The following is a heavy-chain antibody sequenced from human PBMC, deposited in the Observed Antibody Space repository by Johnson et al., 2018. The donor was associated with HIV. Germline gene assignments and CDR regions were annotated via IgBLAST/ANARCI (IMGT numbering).Heavy chain of an antibody. V-gene: IGHV3-15*01. Sequence: VQLVESGGGLVQPGGSLRLSCAASGFTFSSYWMSWVRQAPGKGLEWVGRIKSKTDGGTTDYAAPVKGRFTISRDDSKNTLYLQMNSLRAEDTAVYYCARGYGSSTSCAAEEGNAFDIWGQGTMVTVSS. J-gene: IGHJ3*02. CDR3: ARGYGSSTSCAAEEGNAFDI. D-gene: IGHD2-2*01. CDR2: IKSKTDGGTT. CDR1: GFTFSSYW.